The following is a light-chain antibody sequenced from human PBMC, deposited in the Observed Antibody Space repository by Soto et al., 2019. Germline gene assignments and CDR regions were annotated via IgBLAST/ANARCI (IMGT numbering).Light chain of an antibody. CDR1: SNDIGAHNY. J-gene: IGLJ2*01. CDR3: SSYRSRGGSPVI. Sequence: QSALTQPASVSGSPGQSITISCTGTSNDIGAHNYVSWFQQHPGKVPKLMIYEVTNRPSGVSDRFSGSKSGYTASLTISGLQAEDEADYYCSSYRSRGGSPVIFGGGTKLTVL. CDR2: EVT. V-gene: IGLV2-14*03.